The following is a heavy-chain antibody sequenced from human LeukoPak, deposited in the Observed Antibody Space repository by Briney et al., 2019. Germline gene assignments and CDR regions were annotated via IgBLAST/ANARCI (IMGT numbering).Heavy chain of an antibody. CDR1: GGSISSYY. CDR3: ARQFNDYGGWFDP. Sequence: SETLSLTCTVSGGSISSYYWSWIRQPPGKGLEWIGYIYYSGSTNYNPSLKSRVTISVDTSKNQFSLKLSSVTAADTAVYYCARQFNDYGGWFDPWGQGTLVTVSS. D-gene: IGHD4/OR15-4a*01. CDR2: IYYSGST. J-gene: IGHJ5*02. V-gene: IGHV4-59*08.